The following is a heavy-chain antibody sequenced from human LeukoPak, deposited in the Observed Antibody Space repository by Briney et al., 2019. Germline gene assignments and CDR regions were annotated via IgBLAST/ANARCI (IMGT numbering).Heavy chain of an antibody. Sequence: GGSLRLSCAASGFTFSSYAMSWVRQAPGKGLEWVSGVSGSGVGTYYADSVKGRFAISRDNSKNTLYLQMNSLRAEDTAVYYCACGGVHGEDGDYTQPTDYWGQGTLVTVSS. D-gene: IGHD4-17*01. CDR1: GFTFSSYA. CDR3: ACGGVHGEDGDYTQPTDY. V-gene: IGHV3-23*01. J-gene: IGHJ4*02. CDR2: VSGSGVGT.